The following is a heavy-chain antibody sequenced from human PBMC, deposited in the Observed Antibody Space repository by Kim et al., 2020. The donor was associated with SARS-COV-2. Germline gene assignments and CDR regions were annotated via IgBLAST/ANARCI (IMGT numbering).Heavy chain of an antibody. D-gene: IGHD2-21*01. CDR3: ARARRLLWPFDY. V-gene: IGHV4-30-2*05. J-gene: IGHJ4*02. Sequence: YYNPSLKSRVTILVDTSKNQFSLKRRSVTAADTAVYYCARARRLLWPFDYWGQGTLVTVSS.